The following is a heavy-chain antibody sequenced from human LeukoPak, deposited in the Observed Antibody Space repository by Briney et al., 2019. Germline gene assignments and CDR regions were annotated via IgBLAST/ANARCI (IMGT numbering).Heavy chain of an antibody. D-gene: IGHD2-15*01. J-gene: IGHJ4*02. CDR3: ARKGYCSGGSCPWAAATIGY. CDR2: INHSGST. Sequence: SETLSLTCAVYGGSFSGYYWSWIRQPPGKGLEWIGEINHSGSTNYNPSLKSRVTISVDTSKNQFSLKLSSVTAADTAVYYCARKGYCSGGSCPWAAATIGYWGQGTLVTVSS. CDR1: GGSFSGYY. V-gene: IGHV4-34*01.